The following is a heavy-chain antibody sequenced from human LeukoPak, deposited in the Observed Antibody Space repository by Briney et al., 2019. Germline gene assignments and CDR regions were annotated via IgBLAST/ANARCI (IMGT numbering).Heavy chain of an antibody. CDR1: GDSISSSSYY. D-gene: IGHD2-2*01. J-gene: IGHJ4*02. CDR2: ISYSGST. CDR3: ARLFDIVVVPAAMAWGAGDY. V-gene: IGHV4-39*07. Sequence: SETLSLTCTVSGDSISSSSYYWGWIRQPPGKGLEWIGSISYSGSTYYNPSLKSRVTISVDTSKNQFSLKLSSVTAADTAVYYCARLFDIVVVPAAMAWGAGDYWGQGTLVTVSS.